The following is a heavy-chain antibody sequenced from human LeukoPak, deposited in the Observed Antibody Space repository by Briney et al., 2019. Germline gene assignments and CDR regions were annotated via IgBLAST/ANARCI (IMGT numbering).Heavy chain of an antibody. CDR2: ICRGGDVT. CDR3: AARPGEVAVPYDY. D-gene: IGHD2-15*01. J-gene: IGHJ4*02. CDR1: GFTFSTYA. Sequence: GGSLRLSCAASGFTFSTYAMTWVREAPGKGLECVSLICRGGDVTYYADSVKGRFTISRDSSKNTLYLQMHSLRAEDTAVYYCAARPGEVAVPYDYWGQGTLVTVSS. V-gene: IGHV3-23*01.